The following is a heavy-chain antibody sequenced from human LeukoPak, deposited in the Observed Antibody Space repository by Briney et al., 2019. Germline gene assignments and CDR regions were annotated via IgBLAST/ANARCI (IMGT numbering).Heavy chain of an antibody. V-gene: IGHV1-24*01. CDR3: ATGDIVVAPADTLDY. J-gene: IGHJ4*02. CDR2: FDPEDGET. Sequence: ASVKVSRTFSGYTFTDLSMHWVRQAPGQGLGWTGGFDPEDGETIYAQKFQGRVTMTQDTSTDTAYMELSSLRSEDTAVYYCATGDIVVAPADTLDYSGQGTLVTVSS. D-gene: IGHD2-2*01. CDR1: GYTFTDLS.